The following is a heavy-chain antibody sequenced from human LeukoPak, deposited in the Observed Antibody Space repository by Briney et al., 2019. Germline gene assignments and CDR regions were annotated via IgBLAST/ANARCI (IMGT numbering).Heavy chain of an antibody. J-gene: IGHJ4*02. CDR3: AKRWDSTWSYFDL. CDR1: GFTFTRSA. V-gene: IGHV3-30*02. D-gene: IGHD1-26*01. CDR2: IQYDGDNK. Sequence: PGGSLRLPCVASGFTFTRSAMHWFRQAPGKGLEWVAFIQYDGDNKYYADSVKGRFTISRDDSQNTLYLQMNSLTVEDTAVYYCAKRWDSTWSYFDLWGQGTLVTVSS.